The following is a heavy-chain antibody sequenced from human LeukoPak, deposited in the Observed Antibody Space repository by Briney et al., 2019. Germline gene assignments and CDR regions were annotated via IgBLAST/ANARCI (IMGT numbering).Heavy chain of an antibody. CDR1: GGSISSYY. J-gene: IGHJ3*02. D-gene: IGHD6-19*01. CDR3: ARLWLGGLDAFDI. CDR2: IYYSGST. Sequence: SETLSLTCTVSGGSISSYYWSWIRQPPGKGLEWIGYIYYSGSTNYNPSLKSRVTISVDTSKNQFPLKLSSVTAADTAVYYCARLWLGGLDAFDIWGQGTMVTVSS. V-gene: IGHV4-59*08.